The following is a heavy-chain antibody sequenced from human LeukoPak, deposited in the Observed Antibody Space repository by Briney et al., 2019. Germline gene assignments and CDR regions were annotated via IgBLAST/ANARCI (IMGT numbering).Heavy chain of an antibody. CDR1: GLTFSSYA. Sequence: GGSLRLSCAASGLTFSSYAMHWVRQAPGKGLEWVAVTSYDGSNKYYADSVKGRFTISRDNSKNTLYLQMNSLRAEDTAVYYCAAAYGDPPFDYWGQGTLVTVSS. D-gene: IGHD4-17*01. J-gene: IGHJ4*02. CDR3: AAAYGDPPFDY. V-gene: IGHV3-30*04. CDR2: TSYDGSNK.